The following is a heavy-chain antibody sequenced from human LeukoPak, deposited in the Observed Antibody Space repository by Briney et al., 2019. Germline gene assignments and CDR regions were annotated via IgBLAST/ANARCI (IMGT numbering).Heavy chain of an antibody. D-gene: IGHD2-2*01. CDR3: ARRHCSSTSCFPYNWFDP. J-gene: IGHJ5*02. CDR1: VYSFTSYW. Sequence: GESLKISCMCSVYSFTSYWIGCVRQMPGKSLGWMGIIYPGDSDTRYSSSFQGQVTISADKSISTAYLQWSSLKAADTAMYYSARRHCSSTSCFPYNWFDPWGQGTLVTVSS. V-gene: IGHV5-51*01. CDR2: IYPGDSDT.